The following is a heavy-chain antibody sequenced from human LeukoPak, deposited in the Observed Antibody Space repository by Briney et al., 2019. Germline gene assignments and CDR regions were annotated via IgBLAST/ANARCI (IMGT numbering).Heavy chain of an antibody. Sequence: PGGSLRLSCAASGFTVSSNYMSWVRQAPGKGLEWVSVIYSGGSTYYADSVKGRFTISRHNSKNTLYLRMNSLRAEDMAVYYCARAPEWLIFDYWGQGTLVTVSS. CDR2: IYSGGST. CDR3: ARAPEWLIFDY. J-gene: IGHJ4*02. V-gene: IGHV3-53*04. CDR1: GFTVSSNY. D-gene: IGHD6-19*01.